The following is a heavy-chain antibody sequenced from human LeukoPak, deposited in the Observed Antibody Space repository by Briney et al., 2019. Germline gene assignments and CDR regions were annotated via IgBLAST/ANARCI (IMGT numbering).Heavy chain of an antibody. CDR2: ISGTGSST. J-gene: IGHJ3*02. CDR3: AKDLDDFGDYGGVFDI. CDR1: GFSFSSYA. D-gene: IGHD4-17*01. Sequence: GSLRLSCAASGFSFSSYAMSWVRQAPGKGLEWVSAISGTGSSTFYADSVKGRFTITRDNSKNTLYLQKNSLRAEDTAVYYCAKDLDDFGDYGGVFDIWGQGTMVTVSS. V-gene: IGHV3-23*01.